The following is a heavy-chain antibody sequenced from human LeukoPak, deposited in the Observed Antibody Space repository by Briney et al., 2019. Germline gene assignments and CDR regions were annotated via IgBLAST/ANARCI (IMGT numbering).Heavy chain of an antibody. J-gene: IGHJ6*03. Sequence: RVASVKVSCKASGYTFTSYGISWVRQAPGQGLEWMGWISAYNGNTNYAQKLQGRVTMTTDTSTSTAYMELRSLRSDDTAVYYCARGGEDIVVEYYYYYMDVWGKGTTVTVSS. D-gene: IGHD2-2*01. CDR2: ISAYNGNT. V-gene: IGHV1-18*01. CDR3: ARGGEDIVVEYYYYYMDV. CDR1: GYTFTSYG.